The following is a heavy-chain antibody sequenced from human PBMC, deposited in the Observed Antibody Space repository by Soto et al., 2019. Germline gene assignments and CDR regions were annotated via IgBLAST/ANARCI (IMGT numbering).Heavy chain of an antibody. CDR2: IYYSGST. CDR1: GGSISSGGYY. Sequence: SETLSLTCTVSGGSISSGGYYWSWIRQHPGKGLEWIGYIYYSGSTYYNPSLKSRVTISVDTSKNQFSLKLSSVTAADTAVYYCARRVGYCSSTSCYRGHQDVWGQGTTVTVSS. D-gene: IGHD2-2*02. J-gene: IGHJ6*02. V-gene: IGHV4-31*03. CDR3: ARRVGYCSSTSCYRGHQDV.